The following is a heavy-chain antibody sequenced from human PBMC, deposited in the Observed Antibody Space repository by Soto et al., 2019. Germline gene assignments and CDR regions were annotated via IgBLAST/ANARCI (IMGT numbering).Heavy chain of an antibody. J-gene: IGHJ5*02. V-gene: IGHV4-34*01. CDR3: ARGGRYYGSGSYYTLGP. CDR2: INHSGST. D-gene: IGHD3-10*01. Sequence: QVQLQQWGAGLLKPSETLSLTCAVYGGSFSGYYWSWIRQPPGKGLEWIGEINHSGSTNYNPSLKSRVTISVDTSKNQFSLKLSSVTAADTAVYYCARGGRYYGSGSYYTLGPWGQGTLVTVSS. CDR1: GGSFSGYY.